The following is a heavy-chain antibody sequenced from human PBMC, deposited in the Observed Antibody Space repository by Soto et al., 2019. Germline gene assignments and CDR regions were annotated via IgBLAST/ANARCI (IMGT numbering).Heavy chain of an antibody. CDR2: ISYDSTKT. CDR3: ARTRSAWSYFHDYSLDV. D-gene: IGHD1-26*01. J-gene: IGHJ6*03. CDR1: GFTFNSYG. V-gene: IGHV3-30*03. Sequence: QVQLVESGGGVVQPGRSLRLSCAASGFTFNSYGMHWVRQGPGNGLEWVAFISYDSTKTYYADSVKGRFTISRDNSNSALYVQMNSLTGEDTAVYYCARTRSAWSYFHDYSLDVWGKGTTVTVSS.